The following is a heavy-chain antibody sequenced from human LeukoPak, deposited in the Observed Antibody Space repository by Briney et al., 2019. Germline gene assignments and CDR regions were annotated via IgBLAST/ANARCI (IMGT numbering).Heavy chain of an antibody. CDR1: GGTFSSYA. CDR2: IIPIFGTA. D-gene: IGHD3-10*01. V-gene: IGHV1-69*13. J-gene: IGHJ6*03. Sequence: SVKVSCKASGGTFSSYAISWVRQAPGQGLEWMGGIIPIFGTANYAQKFQGRVTITADESTSTAYMELSSLRSEDTAVYYCARGIYYGSGSYYNAAHYYYYYMDVWGKGTTVTISS. CDR3: ARGIYYGSGSYYNAAHYYYYYMDV.